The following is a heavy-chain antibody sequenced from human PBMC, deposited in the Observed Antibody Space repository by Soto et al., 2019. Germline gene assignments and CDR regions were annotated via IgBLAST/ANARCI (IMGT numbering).Heavy chain of an antibody. CDR2: ISAYNGNT. Sequence: QVQLVQSGAEVKKPGASVKVSCKASGYTFTSYGISWVRQAPGQGLEWMGWISAYNGNTNYAQKLQGRVTMTTHTSTSTAYMELRSMRSDDTAVDYCARAEMTTVTRRYYDDYGMDVWGQGTTVTVSS. CDR1: GYTFTSYG. CDR3: ARAEMTTVTRRYYDDYGMDV. J-gene: IGHJ6*02. V-gene: IGHV1-18*01. D-gene: IGHD4-17*01.